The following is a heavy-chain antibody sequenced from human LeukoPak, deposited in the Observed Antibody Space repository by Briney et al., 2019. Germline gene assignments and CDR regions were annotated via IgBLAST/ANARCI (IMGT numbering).Heavy chain of an antibody. CDR3: ARGGDAFDI. D-gene: IGHD3-16*01. J-gene: IGHJ3*02. V-gene: IGHV3-21*01. CDR1: GFTFSSYN. Sequence: GGSLRLSCTASGFTFSSYNMNWVRQAPGKRLEWVSSISSSSNNIYYADSVKGRFTISRDNAKNSLYLQMNSLRAEDTAVYYCARGGDAFDIWGQGTMVTVSS. CDR2: ISSSSNNI.